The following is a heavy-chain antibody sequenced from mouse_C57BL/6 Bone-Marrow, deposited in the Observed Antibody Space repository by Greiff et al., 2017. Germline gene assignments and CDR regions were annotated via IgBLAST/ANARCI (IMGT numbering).Heavy chain of an antibody. V-gene: IGHV1-55*01. CDR2: IYPGSGST. Sequence: QVHVKQSGAELVKPGASVKMSCKASGYTFTSYWITWVKQRPGPGLEWIGDIYPGSGSTNYNETFKRKATLTVDTSASTAYMQLSWLTSADTAVYYCEREGYWGQGTTRTVSS. CDR1: GYTFTSYW. CDR3: EREGY. J-gene: IGHJ2*01.